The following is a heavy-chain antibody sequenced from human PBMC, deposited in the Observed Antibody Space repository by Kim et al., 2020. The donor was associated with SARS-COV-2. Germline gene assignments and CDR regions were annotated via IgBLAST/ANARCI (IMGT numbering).Heavy chain of an antibody. J-gene: IGHJ5*02. Sequence: YAQGFTGRFVFSLDTAVSTAYLQISSLKAEDTAVYYCARGSGWLPNWFDPWGQGTLVTVSS. V-gene: IGHV7-4-1*02. D-gene: IGHD6-19*01. CDR3: ARGSGWLPNWFDP.